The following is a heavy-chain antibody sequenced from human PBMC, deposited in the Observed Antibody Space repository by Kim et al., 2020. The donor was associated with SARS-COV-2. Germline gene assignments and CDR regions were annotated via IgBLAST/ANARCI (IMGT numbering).Heavy chain of an antibody. D-gene: IGHD5-18*01. CDR2: ISSNGGST. J-gene: IGHJ4*02. V-gene: IGHV3-64D*09. CDR3: VKDVYSYGWFEAFDY. Sequence: GGSLRLSCSASGFTFSSYAMHWVRQAPGKGLEYVSAISSNGGSTYYADSVKGRFTISRDNSKNTLYLQMSSLRAEDTAVYYCVKDVYSYGWFEAFDYWGQGTLVTVSS. CDR1: GFTFSSYA.